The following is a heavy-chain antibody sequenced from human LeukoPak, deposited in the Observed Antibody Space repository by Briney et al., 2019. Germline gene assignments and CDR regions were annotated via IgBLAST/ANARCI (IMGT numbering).Heavy chain of an antibody. V-gene: IGHV3-23*01. CDR3: ARHPEPGYCSSTSCHESYLDY. Sequence: GGSLRLSCAASGFTFSSCAMSWVRQAPGKGLEWVSAISGSGGSPYYADSVKGRFTTSRDNTKNTLYLQMNSLRAEDTAVYYCARHPEPGYCSSTSCHESYLDYWGQGTLVTVSS. CDR1: GFTFSSCA. CDR2: ISGSGGSP. D-gene: IGHD2-2*01. J-gene: IGHJ4*02.